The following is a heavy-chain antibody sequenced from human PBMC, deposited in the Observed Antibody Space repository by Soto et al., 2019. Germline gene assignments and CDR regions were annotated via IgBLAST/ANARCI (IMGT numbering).Heavy chain of an antibody. CDR2: ISSSSSTI. J-gene: IGHJ3*02. CDR3: AREFTYGEGHDAFDI. D-gene: IGHD2-8*01. V-gene: IGHV3-48*02. Sequence: EVQLVESGGGLVQPGGSLRLSCAASGFTFSSYSMNWVRQAPGKGLEWVSYISSSSSTIYYADSVKGRCTISRDNAKNSLYLQMNSLRDEDTAVYYCAREFTYGEGHDAFDIWGQGRMVTVSS. CDR1: GFTFSSYS.